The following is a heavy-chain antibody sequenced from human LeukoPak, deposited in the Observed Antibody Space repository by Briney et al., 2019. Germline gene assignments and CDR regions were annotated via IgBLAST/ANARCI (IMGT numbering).Heavy chain of an antibody. CDR2: IWYDGSNK. J-gene: IGHJ4*02. CDR1: GFTFSSYG. V-gene: IGHV3-33*06. CDR3: AKDRDGYNPGYFDY. Sequence: PGRSLRLSCAASGFTFSSYGMHWVRQAPGKGLEWVAVIWYDGSNKYYADSVKGRFTISRDNSKNTLYLQMNSLRAEDTAVYYCAKDRDGYNPGYFDYWGRGTLVTVSS. D-gene: IGHD5-24*01.